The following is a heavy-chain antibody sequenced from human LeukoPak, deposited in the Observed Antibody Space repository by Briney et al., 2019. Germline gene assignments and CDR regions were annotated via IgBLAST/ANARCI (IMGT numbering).Heavy chain of an antibody. CDR2: ISSSSSTI. V-gene: IGHV3-48*04. D-gene: IGHD1-26*01. Sequence: GGSLRLSCAASGFTFSSYSMNWVRQAPGKGLEWVSYISSSSSTIYYADSVKGRFTISRDNAKNSLYLQMDSLRAEDTAVYYCARDSGSYPWYFDYWGQGTLVTVSS. CDR1: GFTFSSYS. CDR3: ARDSGSYPWYFDY. J-gene: IGHJ4*02.